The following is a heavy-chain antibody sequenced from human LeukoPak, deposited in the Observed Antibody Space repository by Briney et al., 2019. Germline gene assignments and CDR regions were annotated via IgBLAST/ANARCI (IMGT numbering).Heavy chain of an antibody. V-gene: IGHV3-23*01. D-gene: IGHD3-22*01. CDR2: ISGSGGST. J-gene: IGHJ4*02. CDR1: GFTFSSYA. CDR3: ARDFGDSSGYYADY. Sequence: GGSLRLSCAASGFTFSSYAMSWVRQAPGKGLEWVSAISGSGGSTYYADSVKGRFTISRDNSKNTLYLQMNSLRAEDTAVYYCARDFGDSSGYYADYWGQGTLVTVSS.